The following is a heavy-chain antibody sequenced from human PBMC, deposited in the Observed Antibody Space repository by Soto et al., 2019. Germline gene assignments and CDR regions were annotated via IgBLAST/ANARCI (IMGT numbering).Heavy chain of an antibody. V-gene: IGHV3-21*01. CDR3: ARDFPRLLPHLTSGYFQH. CDR2: ISSSSSYM. CDR1: GFTFSSYT. J-gene: IGHJ1*01. Sequence: GGSLRLSCAASGFTFSSYTMNWVRQAPGKGLEWVAYISSSSSYMYYADSVKGRFTVSRDNAQKSLYLEMNSLRADDTAVYYCARDFPRLLPHLTSGYFQHWGQGTLVTVSS.